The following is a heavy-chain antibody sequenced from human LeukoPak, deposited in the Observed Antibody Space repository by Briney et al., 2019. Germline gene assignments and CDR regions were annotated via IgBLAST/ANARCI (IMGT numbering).Heavy chain of an antibody. D-gene: IGHD1-1*01. J-gene: IGHJ4*02. V-gene: IGHV3-74*01. CDR1: GFTFSSYW. CDR3: ARSLTTLTYEGY. CDR2: ISPDGSTT. Sequence: RGSLRLSCAASGFTFSSYWMHWVRQAPGKGLVWVSRISPDGSTTGHADSVKGRFTTSRDNAKNTLFLQMNSLRAEDRAIYYCARSLTTLTYEGYWGQGTLVTVSS.